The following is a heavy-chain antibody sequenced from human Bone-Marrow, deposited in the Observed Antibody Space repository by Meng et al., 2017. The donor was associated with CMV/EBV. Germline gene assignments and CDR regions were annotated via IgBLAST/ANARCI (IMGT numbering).Heavy chain of an antibody. CDR1: GFTFSSYW. D-gene: IGHD5-24*01. CDR2: ISYDGSNK. Sequence: GGSLRLSCAASGFTFSSYWMSWVRQAPGKGLEWVAVISYDGSNKYYADSVKGRFTISRDNSKNTLYLQMNSLRAEDTAVYYCARDLRKMDYYYGMDVWGQGTTVTVSS. J-gene: IGHJ6*02. CDR3: ARDLRKMDYYYGMDV. V-gene: IGHV3-30-3*01.